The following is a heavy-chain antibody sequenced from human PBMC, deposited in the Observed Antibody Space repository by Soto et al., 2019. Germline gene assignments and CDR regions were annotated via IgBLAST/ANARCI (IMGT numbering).Heavy chain of an antibody. CDR2: IWYDGSNK. J-gene: IGHJ4*02. Sequence: PGGSLRLSCAASGFTFSSYGMHWVRQAPGKGLEWVAVIWYDGSNKYYADSVKGRFTISRDNSKNTLYLQMNSLRAEDTAVYYCARDPRTTAAGTGDYLLYYFDYWGQGTLVTVSS. D-gene: IGHD4-17*01. CDR1: GFTFSSYG. CDR3: ARDPRTTAAGTGDYLLYYFDY. V-gene: IGHV3-33*08.